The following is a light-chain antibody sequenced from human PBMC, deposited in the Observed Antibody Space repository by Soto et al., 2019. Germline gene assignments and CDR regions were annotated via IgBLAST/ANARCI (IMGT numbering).Light chain of an antibody. CDR1: QSISSSY. J-gene: IGKJ1*01. CDR2: GAS. V-gene: IGKV3-20*01. Sequence: EIVLTQSPGTLSLSPGERATPSCRASQSISSSYLAWYQQKPGRAPRLLIYGASSRATGIPDRFSGSGSGTDFTLTISRLEPEDFAVYYCQQYGSSPETFGQGTKVDIK. CDR3: QQYGSSPET.